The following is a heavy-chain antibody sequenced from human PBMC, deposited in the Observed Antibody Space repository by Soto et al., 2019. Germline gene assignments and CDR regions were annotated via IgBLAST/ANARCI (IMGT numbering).Heavy chain of an antibody. Sequence: SETLSLTCTVSGGSIGGSNYFWGWIRQSPGTGLEWLGTIYSSGSTYYNPSLKSRITMSLDTAGNQFSLKVSSVTVADTAVYYCARDLDGLHDDTSGPFPRPGWGQGTLVTVSS. J-gene: IGHJ1*01. V-gene: IGHV4-39*01. D-gene: IGHD3-22*01. CDR3: ARDLDGLHDDTSGPFPRPG. CDR1: GGSIGGSNYF. CDR2: IYSSGST.